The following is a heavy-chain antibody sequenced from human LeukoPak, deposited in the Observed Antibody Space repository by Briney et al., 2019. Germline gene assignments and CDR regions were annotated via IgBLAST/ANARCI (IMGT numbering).Heavy chain of an antibody. CDR3: ASYPRSIPTPPFDY. V-gene: IGHV1-2*02. Sequence: GASVKVSCKASGYTFTAQYMYWVRQAPGQGLEWMGWINPNNGDTKYAQSFLGRVTMTRDTSTTTAYMELSSLRSDDTAVYFCASYPRSIPTPPFDYWGQGTLVTVSS. CDR1: GYTFTAQY. D-gene: IGHD2-21*01. CDR2: INPNNGDT. J-gene: IGHJ4*02.